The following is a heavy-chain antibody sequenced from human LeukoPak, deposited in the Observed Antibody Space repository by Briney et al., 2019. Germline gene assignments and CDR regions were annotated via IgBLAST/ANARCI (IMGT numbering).Heavy chain of an antibody. J-gene: IGHJ3*02. Sequence: PGGSLRLSCAASGFIFSSYSMNWVRQAPGKGLEWVSYISRSSTTIYYADSEKGRFTISRDNVKNSLYLQMNSLRAEDTALYYCARERGYSSSAFDIWGQGTMVTVSS. V-gene: IGHV3-48*01. CDR2: ISRSSTTI. D-gene: IGHD5-18*01. CDR1: GFIFSSYS. CDR3: ARERGYSSSAFDI.